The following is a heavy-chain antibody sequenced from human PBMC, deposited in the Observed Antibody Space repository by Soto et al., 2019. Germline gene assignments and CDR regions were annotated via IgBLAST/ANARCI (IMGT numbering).Heavy chain of an antibody. D-gene: IGHD3-3*01. J-gene: IGHJ5*02. CDR2: INPNSGGT. V-gene: IGHV1-2*02. CDR3: ARDRRFLDWLLGPSDSWFDP. CDR1: GYTFTGYY. Sequence: ASVKVSCKASGYTFTGYYMHWVRQAPGQGLEWMGWINPNSGGTNYAQKFQGRVTMTRDTSISTAYMELSRLRSDDTAVYYCARDRRFLDWLLGPSDSWFDPWGQGTLVTVSS.